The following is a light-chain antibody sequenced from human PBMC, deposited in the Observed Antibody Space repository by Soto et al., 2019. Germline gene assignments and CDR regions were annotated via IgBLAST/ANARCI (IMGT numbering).Light chain of an antibody. CDR3: AAWDGSLNGYV. V-gene: IGLV1-44*01. J-gene: IGLJ1*01. Sequence: QSVLTQPPAASGTPGQRVTIPCSGSTSNIGSNIVNWYQQLPGTATKLLIYNNNQRTSGVPDRFSGSNSDTSASLAISGLQSEDEAEFYCAAWDGSLNGYVFGTGTKVTVL. CDR1: TSNIGSNI. CDR2: NNN.